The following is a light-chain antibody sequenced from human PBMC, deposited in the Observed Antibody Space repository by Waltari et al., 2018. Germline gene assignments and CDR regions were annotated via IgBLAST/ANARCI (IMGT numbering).Light chain of an antibody. CDR1: QSVLYSSDNRNY. CDR3: QQYYITPLS. J-gene: IGKJ4*01. CDR2: WAS. V-gene: IGKV4-1*01. Sequence: DIVMTQSPDSLAVSLGERAPINCKSSQSVLYSSDNRNYLAWYQQKPGQPPNLLIYWASTRESGVPDRFSGSGSGTDFTLTISSLQAEDVVVYYCQQYYITPLSFGGGTKVEIK.